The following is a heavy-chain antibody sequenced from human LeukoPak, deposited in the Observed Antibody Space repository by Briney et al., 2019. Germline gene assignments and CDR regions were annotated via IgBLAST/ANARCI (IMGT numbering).Heavy chain of an antibody. D-gene: IGHD3-16*01. V-gene: IGHV3-7*03. CDR2: INPDGREK. Sequence: GGSLRLSCADSGFTLSRFWMNWVRQAPGKGLEWVANINPDGREKYYVDSVEGRFTISRDNARNSLFLQMNDLRVEDTAVYYCTRGAGWLIDYWGQGILVTVSS. CDR3: TRGAGWLIDY. J-gene: IGHJ4*02. CDR1: GFTLSRFW.